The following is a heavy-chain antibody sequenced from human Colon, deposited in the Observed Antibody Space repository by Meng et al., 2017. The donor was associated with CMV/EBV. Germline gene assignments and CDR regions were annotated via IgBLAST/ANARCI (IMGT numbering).Heavy chain of an antibody. J-gene: IGHJ4*02. CDR2: IHVRGNT. CDR1: GDSISSGSYH. D-gene: IGHD1-20*01. CDR3: ARGVGPYNWNLRWDS. Sequence: QVQLQASRPGLVKPSQTLSLTCTVSGDSISSGSYHWTWMRQPAGKGLEWIGRIHVRGNTNYKPSLQSRVTMSVDTSKNQFSLSLNSVTSADSAVYYCARGVGPYNWNLRWDSWAQGTLSLSPQ. V-gene: IGHV4-61*02.